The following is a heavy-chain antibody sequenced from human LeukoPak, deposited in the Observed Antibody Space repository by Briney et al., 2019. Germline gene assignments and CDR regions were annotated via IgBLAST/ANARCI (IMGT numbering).Heavy chain of an antibody. J-gene: IGHJ5*02. CDR1: GFTFSSYA. CDR2: ISYDGSNK. CDR3: ARPAVVVPAAAPYWFDP. D-gene: IGHD2-2*01. V-gene: IGHV3-30-3*01. Sequence: GGSLRLSCAASGFTFSSYAMHWVRQAPGKGLEWVAVISYDGSNKYYADSVKGRFTISRDNSKNTLYLQMNSLRAEDTAVYYCARPAVVVPAAAPYWFDPWGQGTLVTVSS.